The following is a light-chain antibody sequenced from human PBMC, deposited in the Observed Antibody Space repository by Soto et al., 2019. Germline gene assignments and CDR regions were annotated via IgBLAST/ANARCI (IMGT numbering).Light chain of an antibody. Sequence: DIQMTQSPSTLSASVGDRVTITCRASQSISSWLAWYQQKPGKAPKLLIYKASSLESGVPSRFSGSGSGTEFTLTISSLQPDDFATDYCQQYNSYPWTFDQGTKVEIK. CDR2: KAS. J-gene: IGKJ1*01. CDR1: QSISSW. CDR3: QQYNSYPWT. V-gene: IGKV1-5*03.